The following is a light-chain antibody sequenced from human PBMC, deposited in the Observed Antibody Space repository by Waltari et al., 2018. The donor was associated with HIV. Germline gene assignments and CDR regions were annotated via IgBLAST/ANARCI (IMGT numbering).Light chain of an antibody. Sequence: SYVLTQPPSVSVAPGQTAMITCGGNSVGSKTVHWYQQKPGQAPVLVVYDDSDRPSGIPERFSDSNSANSATLTISRVEDGDEADYYGQVYDGNSVIFAGGTKLTVL. CDR2: DDS. J-gene: IGLJ2*01. CDR1: SVGSKT. V-gene: IGLV3-21*02. CDR3: QVYDGNSVI.